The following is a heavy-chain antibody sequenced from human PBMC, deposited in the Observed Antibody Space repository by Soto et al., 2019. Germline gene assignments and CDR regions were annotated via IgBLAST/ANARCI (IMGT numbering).Heavy chain of an antibody. CDR2: IYWDDDK. Sequence: QITLKESGPTLVKPTQILTLTCTFSGFSLSTSGVGVGWIRQPPGKALEWLARIYWDDDKRFSPSLKSRLTITKDTSKNQVVLTMTNMDPVDTATYYCARGGYYYDSSGYDYWGQGTLVTVSS. V-gene: IGHV2-5*02. CDR1: GFSLSTSGVG. J-gene: IGHJ4*02. CDR3: ARGGYYYDSSGYDY. D-gene: IGHD3-22*01.